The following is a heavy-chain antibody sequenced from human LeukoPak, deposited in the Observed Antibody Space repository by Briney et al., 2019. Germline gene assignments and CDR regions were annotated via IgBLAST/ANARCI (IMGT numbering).Heavy chain of an antibody. D-gene: IGHD2-2*01. V-gene: IGHV1-8*01. J-gene: IGHJ4*02. Sequence: ASVKVSCKASGYTFTNYDINWVRQATGQGLEWMGGMNPNSGNTGYAQKFQGRVTMTRNTSISTAYMELSSLRSEDTAVYYCARVNCSSTSCRSKFLDYWGQGTLVTVSS. CDR1: GYTFTNYD. CDR2: MNPNSGNT. CDR3: ARVNCSSTSCRSKFLDY.